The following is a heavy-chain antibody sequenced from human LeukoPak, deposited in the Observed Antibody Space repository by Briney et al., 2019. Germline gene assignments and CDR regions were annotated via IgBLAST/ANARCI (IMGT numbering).Heavy chain of an antibody. CDR2: IYYSGST. D-gene: IGHD6-13*01. V-gene: IGHV4-59*01. CDR1: GGSISSYY. CDR3: ARGDGYSSSWFDY. Sequence: PETLSLTCTVSGGSISSYYWSWIRQPPGKGLEWIGYIYYSGSTNYNPSLKSRVTISVDTSKNQFSLKLSSVTAADTAVYYCARGDGYSSSWFDYWGQGTLVTVSS. J-gene: IGHJ4*02.